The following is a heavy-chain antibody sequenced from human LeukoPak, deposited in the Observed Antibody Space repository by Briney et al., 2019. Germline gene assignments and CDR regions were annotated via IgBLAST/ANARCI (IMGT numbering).Heavy chain of an antibody. CDR1: GGTFSSYA. Sequence: SVKVSCKASGGTFSSYAISWVRQAPGQGLEWMGGIIPIFGTANYAQKFQGRVTITADESTSTAYMELSSLRSEDTAVYYCARDRASTGYYYYGMDVWGQGTTVTVSS. J-gene: IGHJ6*02. CDR2: IIPIFGTA. V-gene: IGHV1-69*13. CDR3: ARDRASTGYYYYGMDV. D-gene: IGHD5/OR15-5a*01.